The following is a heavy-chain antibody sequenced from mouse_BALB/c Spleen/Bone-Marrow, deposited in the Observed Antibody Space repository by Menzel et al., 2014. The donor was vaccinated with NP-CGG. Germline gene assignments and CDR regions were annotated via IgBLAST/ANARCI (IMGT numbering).Heavy chain of an antibody. CDR1: GYTFTNFW. D-gene: IGHD2-3*01. J-gene: IGHJ4*01. V-gene: IGHV1S41*01. CDR3: ARYDYTMDY. Sequence: DLVKPGASVKLSCKASGYTFTNFWINWIKQRPGQGLEWIGRIAPGTGTTYYNEMFKGKATLTVDTSSSTAYIQLISLSSEDSAVYFCARYDYTMDYWSQGTSVTVSS. CDR2: IAPGTGTT.